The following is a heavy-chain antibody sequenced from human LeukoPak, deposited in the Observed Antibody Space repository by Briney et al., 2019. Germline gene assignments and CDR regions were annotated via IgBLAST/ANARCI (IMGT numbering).Heavy chain of an antibody. CDR2: ISSSSSTI. D-gene: IGHD3-22*01. J-gene: IGHJ4*02. CDR1: GFTFSGYS. V-gene: IGHV3-48*01. Sequence: GGSLRLSCAASGFTFSGYSMNWVRQAPGKGLEWVSYISSSSSTIYYADSLRGRFTISRDNAKNSLYLQMNSLRAEDTAVYYCAKALQPYYYDSSGYFYSFDYWGQGTLVTVSS. CDR3: AKALQPYYYDSSGYFYSFDY.